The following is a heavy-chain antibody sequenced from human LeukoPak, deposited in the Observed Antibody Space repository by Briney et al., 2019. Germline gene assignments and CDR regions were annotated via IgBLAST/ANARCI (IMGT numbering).Heavy chain of an antibody. V-gene: IGHV3-23*01. J-gene: IGHJ4*02. CDR1: GFTFSSYA. D-gene: IGHD5-12*01. CDR2: IRGSGGRA. Sequence: GGSLRLSCAASGFTFSSYAMSWVRQAPGKGLEWVSVIRGSGGRAYYADSVKGRFTISRDDSKNTLYLHMNSLRGEDTAIYYCAKDLLVYSAYDDQPFDYWGQGTLVTVSS. CDR3: AKDLLVYSAYDDQPFDY.